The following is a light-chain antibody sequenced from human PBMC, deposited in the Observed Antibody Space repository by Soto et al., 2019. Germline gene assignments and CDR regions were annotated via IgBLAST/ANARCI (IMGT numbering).Light chain of an antibody. CDR1: SSDVAAYNY. Sequence: QSVLTQPPSASGSPGQSVTISCTGTSSDVAAYNYVSWYQQRPGKAPKLMIYEVTKRPSGVSDRFSGSKSGNTASLTVSGLQADDAADYYCSSYAGSNNLVFGGGTQLTVL. J-gene: IGLJ2*01. V-gene: IGLV2-8*01. CDR3: SSYAGSNNLV. CDR2: EVT.